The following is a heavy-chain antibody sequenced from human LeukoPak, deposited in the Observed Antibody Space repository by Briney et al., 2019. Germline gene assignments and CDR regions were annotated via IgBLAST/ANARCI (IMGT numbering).Heavy chain of an antibody. CDR3: ASSGNSDFDY. CDR1: GGSISSGGYS. D-gene: IGHD3-10*01. J-gene: IGHJ4*02. V-gene: IGHV4-30-2*01. Sequence: SETLSLTCAVSGGSISSGGYSWSWIRQPPGKGLEWMGYIYHTGSTYYSPSLKSRVTISVDRSKNLFSLRLSSVTAADTAVYYSASSGNSDFDYWGQGTLVTVSS. CDR2: IYHTGST.